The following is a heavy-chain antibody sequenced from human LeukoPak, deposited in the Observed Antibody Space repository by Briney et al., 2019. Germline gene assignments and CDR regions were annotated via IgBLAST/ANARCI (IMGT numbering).Heavy chain of an antibody. D-gene: IGHD1-26*01. Sequence: PGGSLRLSCAASGFAFSGYWMSWVRQAPGKGLEWVANINQDGSETYYVDSVKGRFTISRDNTKNSLYLQMNSLRAEDTAVYYCARGGWELLGSPFDYWGQGTLVTVSS. CDR1: GFAFSGYW. CDR3: ARGGWELLGSPFDY. J-gene: IGHJ4*02. CDR2: INQDGSET. V-gene: IGHV3-7*01.